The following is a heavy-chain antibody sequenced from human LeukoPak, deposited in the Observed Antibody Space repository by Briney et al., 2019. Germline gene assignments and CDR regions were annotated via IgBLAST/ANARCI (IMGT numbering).Heavy chain of an antibody. V-gene: IGHV4-31*03. J-gene: IGHJ4*02. CDR1: GGSISSGGYY. Sequence: SETLSLTCTVSGGSISSGGYYWSWIRQHPGKGLEWVGHIYYSGSTYYNPSLKSRVTISVDTSKNQFSLKLSSVTAADTAVYYCARVIGGSAISFDYWGQGTLVTVSS. D-gene: IGHD2-15*01. CDR3: ARVIGGSAISFDY. CDR2: IYYSGST.